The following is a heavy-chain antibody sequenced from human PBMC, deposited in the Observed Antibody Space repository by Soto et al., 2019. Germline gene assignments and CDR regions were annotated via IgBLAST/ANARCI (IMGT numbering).Heavy chain of an antibody. Sequence: GGSLRLSCAASGLTFSSYWMSWVRQAPGKGLEWVANIKQDGSEKYYVDSVKGRSTISRDNAKNSLYLQMNSLRAEDTAVYYCARDLQADYWGQGTLVTVSS. V-gene: IGHV3-7*01. CDR3: ARDLQADY. CDR1: GLTFSSYW. CDR2: IKQDGSEK. J-gene: IGHJ4*02.